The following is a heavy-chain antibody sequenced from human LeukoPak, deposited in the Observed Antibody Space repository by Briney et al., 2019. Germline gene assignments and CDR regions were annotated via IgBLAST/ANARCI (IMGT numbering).Heavy chain of an antibody. J-gene: IGHJ6*03. CDR1: GYAFTSYG. Sequence: ASVKVSCKASGYAFTSYGISWVRQAPGQGLEWMGIINPSGGSTSYAQKFQGRVTMTRDMSTSTVYMELSSLRSEDTAVYYCATRGMTTVTTHYYYYYMDVWGKGTTVTVSS. D-gene: IGHD4-17*01. CDR2: INPSGGST. V-gene: IGHV1-46*01. CDR3: ATRGMTTVTTHYYYYYMDV.